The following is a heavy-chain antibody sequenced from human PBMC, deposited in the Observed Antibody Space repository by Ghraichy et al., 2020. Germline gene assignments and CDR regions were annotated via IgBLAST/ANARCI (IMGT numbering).Heavy chain of an antibody. CDR2: ISRNGRDT. Sequence: LSLTCGTSGFSFRDHYMSWVRQAPGKGLEWVSLISRNGRDTNYADSVRGRFTISRDNAKNSLYLQLNTLRVEDTAVYYCVREGQELGRSGFDLWGQGTLVTVSS. D-gene: IGHD6-25*01. CDR1: GFSFRDHY. J-gene: IGHJ5*02. V-gene: IGHV3-11*06. CDR3: VREGQELGRSGFDL.